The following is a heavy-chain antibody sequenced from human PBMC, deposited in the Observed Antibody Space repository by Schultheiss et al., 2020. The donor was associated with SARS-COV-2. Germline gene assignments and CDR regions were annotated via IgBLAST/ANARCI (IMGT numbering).Heavy chain of an antibody. CDR2: INHSGST. D-gene: IGHD1-20*01. CDR3: ASMGNWTPQWFDP. Sequence: SETLSLTCTVSGGSISSGGYYWGWIRQPPGKGLEWIGEINHSGSTNYIPSLKSRVTISVDKSKNQFSLKLSSVTAADTAVYYCASMGNWTPQWFDPWGQGTLVTVSS. V-gene: IGHV4-61*05. J-gene: IGHJ5*02. CDR1: GGSISSGGYY.